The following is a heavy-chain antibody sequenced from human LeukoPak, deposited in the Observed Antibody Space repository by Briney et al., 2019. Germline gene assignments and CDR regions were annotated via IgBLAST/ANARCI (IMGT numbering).Heavy chain of an antibody. V-gene: IGHV4-30-4*08. Sequence: SETLSLTCTVSGGSISSGDYYWSWIRQPPGKGLEWIGYIYYSGSTYYNPSLKSRVTISVDTSKNQFSLKLSSVTAADTAVYYCAREGGDSGSYRNRRFDYWGQGTLVTVSS. D-gene: IGHD1-26*01. J-gene: IGHJ4*02. CDR2: IYYSGST. CDR1: GGSISSGDYY. CDR3: AREGGDSGSYRNRRFDY.